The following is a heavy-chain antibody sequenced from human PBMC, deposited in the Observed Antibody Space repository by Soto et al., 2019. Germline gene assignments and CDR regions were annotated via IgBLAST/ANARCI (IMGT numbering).Heavy chain of an antibody. CDR1: GGTFSSYG. CDR3: ARARYYYVGSGHYYLDY. J-gene: IGHJ4*02. Sequence: QVQLVQSGAEVKKPGSSVKVSCKASGGTFSSYGINWVRQAPGQGLEWMGGIIPVLTTTNYAQKFQGRVTLTADKSTTTAYMELTSLISEDTAVYYCARARYYYVGSGHYYLDYWGQGTLVTVSS. CDR2: IIPVLTTT. V-gene: IGHV1-69*06. D-gene: IGHD3-22*01.